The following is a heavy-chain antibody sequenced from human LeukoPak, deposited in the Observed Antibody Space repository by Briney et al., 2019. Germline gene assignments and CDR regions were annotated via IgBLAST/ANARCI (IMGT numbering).Heavy chain of an antibody. Sequence: QPGGSLRLSCAASEFAFSNYWMHWVRQAPGKGLMWVSRINSDGSITSYADSVKGRFTISRDNAKNTLYLQMNSLRAEDTGVYYCARAAAVSAIPSDWGQGTLVIISS. CDR1: EFAFSNYW. CDR3: ARAAAVSAIPSD. J-gene: IGHJ4*02. V-gene: IGHV3-74*01. CDR2: INSDGSIT. D-gene: IGHD2-15*01.